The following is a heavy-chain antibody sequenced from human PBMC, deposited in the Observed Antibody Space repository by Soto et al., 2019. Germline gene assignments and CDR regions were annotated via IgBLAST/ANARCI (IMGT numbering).Heavy chain of an antibody. CDR1: GYTFTSYY. J-gene: IGHJ5*02. D-gene: IGHD3-10*01. CDR3: VRDQESSFDP. Sequence: ALVKVSCKASGYTFTSYYMHWVRQAPGQGLEWMGIINPSGGSTSYAQKFQGRVTMTRDTSTSTVYMELSRLRSDDTAVYYCVRDQESSFDPWGQGTLVTVSS. CDR2: INPSGGST. V-gene: IGHV1-46*01.